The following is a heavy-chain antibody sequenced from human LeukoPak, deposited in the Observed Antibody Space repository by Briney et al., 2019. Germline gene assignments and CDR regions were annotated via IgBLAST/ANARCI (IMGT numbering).Heavy chain of an antibody. D-gene: IGHD3-3*01. J-gene: IGHJ4*02. V-gene: IGHV3-23*01. CDR3: ASGPPFLKYFEY. CDR1: GFTFSSYS. CDR2: ISVGAEYI. Sequence: GGSLRLSCAASGFTFSSYSMNWVRQAPGKGLEWVSTISVGAEYIFYADSVKGRFTISRDDSNNALYLQMHSLRAEDTALYYCASGPPFLKYFEYWGQGTLVTVSS.